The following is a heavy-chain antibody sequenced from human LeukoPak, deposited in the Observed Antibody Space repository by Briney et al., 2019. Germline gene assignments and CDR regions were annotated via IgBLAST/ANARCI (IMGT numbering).Heavy chain of an antibody. J-gene: IGHJ4*02. V-gene: IGHV3-30*18. CDR2: ISYDGSDK. D-gene: IGHD4-17*01. Sequence: GQSLSLSCATSGFTFSSYDMHWVRQAPGKGLEWVAVISYDGSDKTYGDSVKGRFTISRENSKNTVYLQMNSLRAEDTAVYYCAKNDYGDYVHWGQGTLVTVSS. CDR3: AKNDYGDYVH. CDR1: GFTFSSYD.